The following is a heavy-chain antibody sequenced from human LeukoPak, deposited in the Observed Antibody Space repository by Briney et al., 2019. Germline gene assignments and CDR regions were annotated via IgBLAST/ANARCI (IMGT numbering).Heavy chain of an antibody. CDR3: ARVGESYDLLSGYQNSYFDL. V-gene: IGHV3-53*01. CDR1: GFTVSSNY. J-gene: IGHJ2*01. D-gene: IGHD3-3*01. CDR2: IYSGGST. Sequence: PGGSLRLSCAASGFTVSSNYMSWVRQAPGKGLEWVSVIYSGGSTYYAGSVKGRFTISRDNAKTSLYLQMNSLRAEDTAVYFCARVGESYDLLSGYQNSYFDLWGRGTPVTVSS.